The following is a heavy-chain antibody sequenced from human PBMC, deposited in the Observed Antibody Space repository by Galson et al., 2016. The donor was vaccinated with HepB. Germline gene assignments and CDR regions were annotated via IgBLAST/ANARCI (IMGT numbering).Heavy chain of an antibody. CDR3: TKDVGPIFYDY. Sequence: SLRLSCAASGLILRHFAMHWVRQAPGKGLEWLAVISFDGEKKVYADSVRGRFTISRDNSRNTLYLQMNSLRAEDTAVYHCTKDVGPIFYDYWGQGTLVTVSS. V-gene: IGHV3-30*04. CDR1: GLILRHFA. D-gene: IGHD1-26*01. J-gene: IGHJ4*02. CDR2: ISFDGEKK.